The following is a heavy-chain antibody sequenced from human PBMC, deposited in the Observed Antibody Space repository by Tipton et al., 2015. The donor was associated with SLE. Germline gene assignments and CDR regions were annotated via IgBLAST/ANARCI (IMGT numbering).Heavy chain of an antibody. CDR3: ARNPGY. CDR1: GWSLREYQ. CDR2: ITLGGAT. Sequence: TLSLTCAVYGWSLREYQWSWVRQPPGKGPEWIGGITLGGATDYNPSLKSRVAISVDTSKNHFSLRLFSVTAADTAVYYCARNPGYWGRGTLVTVSS. D-gene: IGHD1-14*01. J-gene: IGHJ4*02. V-gene: IGHV4-34*01.